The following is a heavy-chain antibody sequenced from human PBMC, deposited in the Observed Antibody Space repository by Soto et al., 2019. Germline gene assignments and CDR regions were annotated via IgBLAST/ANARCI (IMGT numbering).Heavy chain of an antibody. CDR2: IIPIFGTA. CDR3: ARDPTMVRGVMNYYYGMDV. D-gene: IGHD3-10*01. CDR1: GGTFSSYA. Sequence: GASVKVSCKASGGTFSSYAISWVRQAPGQGLEWVGGIIPIFGTANYAQKFQGRVTITADESTSTAYMELSSLRSEDTAVYYCARDPTMVRGVMNYYYGMDVWGHGTTVTVSS. J-gene: IGHJ6*02. V-gene: IGHV1-69*13.